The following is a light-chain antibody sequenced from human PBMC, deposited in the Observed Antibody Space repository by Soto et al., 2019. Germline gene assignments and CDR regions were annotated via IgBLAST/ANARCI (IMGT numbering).Light chain of an antibody. CDR2: GAS. J-gene: IGKJ2*01. V-gene: IGKV3-15*01. CDR3: QQYKSWPYT. Sequence: EIVMTQSPATLSVSPGERATLSCRASQSVSDKSAWYQQKPGQAPRLLIFGASTRATGIPARFSGSGSGTEFTLTISSLQSEDFVVYYCQQYKSWPYTFGQGTKLEIK. CDR1: QSVSDK.